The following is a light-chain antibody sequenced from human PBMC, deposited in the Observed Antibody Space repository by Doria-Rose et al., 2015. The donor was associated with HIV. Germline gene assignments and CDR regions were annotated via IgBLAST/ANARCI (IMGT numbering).Light chain of an antibody. CDR2: AAS. V-gene: IGKV1-39*01. J-gene: IGKJ1*01. CDR3: QQTYSSPPWT. CDR1: QTVSTY. Sequence: TQSPSSLSASIGDRVTITCRVSQTVSTYLNWFQQEPGKAPKLLIYAASRLQSGVPSRFSGSGSGTDFTLTISGLQPGDFATYYCQQTYSSPPWTFGQGTKVEMK.